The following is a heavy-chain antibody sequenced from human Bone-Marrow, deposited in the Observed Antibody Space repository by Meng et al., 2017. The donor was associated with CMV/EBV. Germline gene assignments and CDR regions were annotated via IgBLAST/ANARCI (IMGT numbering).Heavy chain of an antibody. D-gene: IGHD1-26*01. CDR3: AGHSGSYEHDAFDS. Sequence: ASVKVSCKASGYTFTGYKIHWVRQAPGQGPEWLGGINCNRGDTNYAQKFQGRVTMTRDTSISTAYMELSSLRSEDTAVYYCAGHSGSYEHDAFDSWGQGTMVTFSS. V-gene: IGHV1-2*02. CDR2: INCNRGDT. J-gene: IGHJ3*02. CDR1: GYTFTGYK.